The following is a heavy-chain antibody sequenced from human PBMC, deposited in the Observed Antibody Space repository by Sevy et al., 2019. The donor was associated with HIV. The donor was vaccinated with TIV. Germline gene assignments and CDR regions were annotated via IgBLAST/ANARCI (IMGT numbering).Heavy chain of an antibody. J-gene: IGHJ4*02. V-gene: IGHV3-11*06. CDR3: ARDPGFYCSGGSCYPRYYFDY. D-gene: IGHD2-15*01. CDR2: ISSSSIYI. Sequence: GGSLRLSCAASGLTFSDYYMTWIRQAPGKGLEWVSSISSSSIYIYYADSVKGRFTISRDNAKNSLYLQMNSLRAEDTAVYYCARDPGFYCSGGSCYPRYYFDYWGQGTLVTVSS. CDR1: GLTFSDYY.